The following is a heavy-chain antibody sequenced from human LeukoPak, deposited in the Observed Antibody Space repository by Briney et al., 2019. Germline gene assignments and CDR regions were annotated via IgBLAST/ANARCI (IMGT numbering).Heavy chain of an antibody. CDR1: GFNFGSKW. Sequence: PGGSLRLSCVASGFNFGSKWMHWVRQVPGKGLVWVSRINTDGSIRSYADSVRGRFTISRDNSKNTLYLQMNSLRAEDTAVYYCARDQSATGTSVFDYWGQGTLVTVSS. CDR2: INTDGSIR. CDR3: ARDQSATGTSVFDY. V-gene: IGHV3-74*01. J-gene: IGHJ4*02. D-gene: IGHD4-23*01.